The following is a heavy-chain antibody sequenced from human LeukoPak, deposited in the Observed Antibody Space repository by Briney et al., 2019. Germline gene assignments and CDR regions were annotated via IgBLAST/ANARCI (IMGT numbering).Heavy chain of an antibody. J-gene: IGHJ4*02. Sequence: PGGSLRLSCAASGFTFSSYAMSWVRQAPGKGLEWVSAISGSGGSTYYADSVKGRFTISRDNSKNTLYLQMNSLRAEDTAVYYCAKEGGSHSSSYPDVFDYWGQGTLVTVSS. V-gene: IGHV3-23*01. CDR1: GFTFSSYA. CDR3: AKEGGSHSSSYPDVFDY. D-gene: IGHD6-6*01. CDR2: ISGSGGST.